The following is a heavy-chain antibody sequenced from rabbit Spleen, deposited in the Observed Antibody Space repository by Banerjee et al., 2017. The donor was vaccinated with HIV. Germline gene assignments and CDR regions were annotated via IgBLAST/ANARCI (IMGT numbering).Heavy chain of an antibody. D-gene: IGHD7-1*01. CDR3: ARFYAGYGDFGYAAM. CDR1: GVSFSGDSY. Sequence: QSLEESGGDLVKPGASLTLTCIASGVSFSGDSYMCWVHQAPGRGLEWIACVDSGSSGFTYFASWAKGRFTISKTSSTTVTLQMTSLTAADTATYFCARFYAGYGDFGYAAMWGPGTLVTVS. V-gene: IGHV1S40*01. CDR2: VDSGSSGFT. J-gene: IGHJ4*01.